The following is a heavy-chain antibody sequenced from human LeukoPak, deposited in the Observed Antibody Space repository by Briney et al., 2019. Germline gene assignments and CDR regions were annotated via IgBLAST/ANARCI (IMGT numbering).Heavy chain of an antibody. CDR3: ARERSGVVVPAAIFDY. CDR1: GGSISSGGYY. Sequence: PSQTLSLTCTVSGGSISSGGYYWSWIRQHPGKGLEWIGYIYYSGSTYYNPSLKSRVTISVVTSKNQFSLKLSSVTAADTAVYYCARERSGVVVPAAIFDYWGQGTLVTVSS. J-gene: IGHJ4*02. D-gene: IGHD2-2*01. CDR2: IYYSGST. V-gene: IGHV4-31*03.